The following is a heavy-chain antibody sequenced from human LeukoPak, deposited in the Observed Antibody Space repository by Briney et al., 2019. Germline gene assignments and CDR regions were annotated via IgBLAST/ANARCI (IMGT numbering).Heavy chain of an antibody. D-gene: IGHD3-10*01. CDR1: GGSFSGYY. V-gene: IGHV4-34*01. Sequence: PSETLSRTCAVYGGSFSGYYWSWIRQPPGKGLEWIGEINHSGSTNYNPSLKSRVTISVDTSKNQFSLKLSSVTAADTAVYYCARAPLYWFGERGYDYWGQGTLVTVSS. CDR3: ARAPLYWFGERGYDY. J-gene: IGHJ4*02. CDR2: INHSGST.